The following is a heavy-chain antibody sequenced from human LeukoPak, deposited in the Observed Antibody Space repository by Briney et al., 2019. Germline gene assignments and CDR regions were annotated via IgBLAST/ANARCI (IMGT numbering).Heavy chain of an antibody. J-gene: IGHJ4*02. Sequence: PSETLSLTCTVSGGSITSGDYYWSWIRQPPGKGLEWIGYIYYSGSTYYNPSLKSRLTISVDTSKNQFSLRLSSVTAADTAVYYCAREIIVGGTFDSWGQGTLVTVSS. CDR1: GGSITSGDYY. CDR2: IYYSGST. CDR3: AREIIVGGTFDS. D-gene: IGHD1-26*01. V-gene: IGHV4-30-4*01.